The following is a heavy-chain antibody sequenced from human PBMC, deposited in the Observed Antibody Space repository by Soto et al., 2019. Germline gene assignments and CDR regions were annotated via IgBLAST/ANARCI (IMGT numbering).Heavy chain of an antibody. J-gene: IGHJ4*02. CDR3: AKDEGVGGTLWLFDY. Sequence: QVQLVESGGGAVQPGESLRLSCVASGFDFTYYAMHWVRQAPGKGLESVAVMSSDGSKIHHTDSVKGRFTISRDNSKNTLYLQMNSLRKADTAVYFCAKDEGVGGTLWLFDYWGQGTLVSVSS. V-gene: IGHV3-30*18. D-gene: IGHD1-26*01. CDR1: GFDFTYYA. CDR2: MSSDGSKI.